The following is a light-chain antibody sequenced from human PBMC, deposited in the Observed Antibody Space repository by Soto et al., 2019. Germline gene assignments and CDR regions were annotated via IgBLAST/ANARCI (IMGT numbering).Light chain of an antibody. CDR3: SSYTSSNTLV. Sequence: QSVLTQPASVSGSPGQSITLSCPGTSSDIGTYNYVSWNQQHPGKAPKVIIYEVSSRPSGVSNRFSGSKSGNTASLTISGLQAEDEADYYCSSYTSSNTLVFGTGTKVTVL. V-gene: IGLV2-14*01. CDR1: SSDIGTYNY. CDR2: EVS. J-gene: IGLJ1*01.